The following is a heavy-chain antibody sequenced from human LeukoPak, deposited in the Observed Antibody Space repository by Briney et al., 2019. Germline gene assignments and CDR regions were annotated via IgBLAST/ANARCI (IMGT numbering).Heavy chain of an antibody. CDR1: GFIFGTYS. J-gene: IGHJ3*02. V-gene: IGHV3-64*01. D-gene: IGHD3-10*01. Sequence: GGSLRLSCAASGFIFGTYSMNWVRQAPGKGLEFVAAIAGNGDKTYYANSVKGRFTISRDISKNTLYLQMGSLRAEDMAVYYCARVGNYGTAFDIWGQGTMVTLSS. CDR3: ARVGNYGTAFDI. CDR2: IAGNGDKT.